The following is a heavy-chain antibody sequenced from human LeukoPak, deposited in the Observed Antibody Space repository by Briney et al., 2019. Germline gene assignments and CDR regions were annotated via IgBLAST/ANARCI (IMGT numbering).Heavy chain of an antibody. CDR1: GGSISSYY. D-gene: IGHD2-2*01. CDR2: IYTSGST. Sequence: PSETLSLTCTDSGGSISSYYWSWIRQPPGKGLEWIRYIYTSGSTNYNPSLKSRVTISVDTSKNQFSVKLSSVTAADTAVYYCARHAHFWFDPWGQGTLVTVSS. V-gene: IGHV4-4*09. J-gene: IGHJ5*02. CDR3: ARHAHFWFDP.